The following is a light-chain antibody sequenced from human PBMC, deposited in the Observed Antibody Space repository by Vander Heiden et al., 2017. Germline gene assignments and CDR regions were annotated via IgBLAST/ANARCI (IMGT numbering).Light chain of an antibody. Sequence: QSVLTQPPSVSGAPGQRVTISRTGSSSNNGPGHDGQWYQQLPGTAPKLLIYGNANRPSGVPDRFSGSKSGTSASLAITGLQAEDEADYYCQSYDSSLSGSKVFGGGTKLTVL. CDR2: GNA. CDR1: SSNNGPGHD. J-gene: IGLJ2*01. V-gene: IGLV1-40*01. CDR3: QSYDSSLSGSKV.